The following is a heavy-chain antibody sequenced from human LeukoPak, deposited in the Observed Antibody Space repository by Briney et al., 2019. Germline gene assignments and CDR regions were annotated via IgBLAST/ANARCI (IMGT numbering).Heavy chain of an antibody. CDR3: AKVQQLVPYYFDY. CDR2: ISGSGGST. J-gene: IGHJ4*02. D-gene: IGHD6-13*01. CDR1: GLTFSDYA. V-gene: IGHV3-23*01. Sequence: GGSLRLSCAASGLTFSDYAMSWVRQAPGKGLEWVSAISGSGGSTYYADSVKGRFTISRDNSKNTLYLQMNSLRAEDTAVYYCAKVQQLVPYYFDYWGQGTLVTVSS.